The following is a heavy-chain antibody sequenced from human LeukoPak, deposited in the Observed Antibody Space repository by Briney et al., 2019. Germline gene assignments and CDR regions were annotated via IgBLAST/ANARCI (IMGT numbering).Heavy chain of an antibody. J-gene: IGHJ4*02. CDR1: GFTVITND. CDR2: LYSDGNT. V-gene: IGHV3-53*01. D-gene: IGHD1/OR15-1a*01. CDR3: ARGVEQLAANTLAY. Sequence: PGGSLRLSCAASGFTVITNDMTWVRQAPGKGLEWVSVLYSDGNTKDADSLQGRFTISRDNSKNTLYLEVNSLSPDDTAVYYCARGVEQLAANTLAYWGQGTLVTVSS.